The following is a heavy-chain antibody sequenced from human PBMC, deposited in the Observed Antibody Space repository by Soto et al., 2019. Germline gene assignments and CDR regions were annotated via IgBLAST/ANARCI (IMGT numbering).Heavy chain of an antibody. V-gene: IGHV1-3*01. CDR2: INAGYGNT. J-gene: IGHJ4*02. CDR1: GYTFSSYS. Sequence: ASVKVSCKASGYTFSSYSMHWVRQAPVQSLEWMGWINAGYGNTKSSQKFQDRVTISRDTSASTAYMELTSLRSEDTAVYYCAKGSDGGPFFCDYWGQGALVTVSS. CDR3: AKGSDGGPFFCDY. D-gene: IGHD2-15*01.